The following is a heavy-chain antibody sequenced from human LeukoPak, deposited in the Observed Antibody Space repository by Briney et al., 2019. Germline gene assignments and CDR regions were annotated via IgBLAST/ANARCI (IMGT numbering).Heavy chain of an antibody. Sequence: PSETLSLTCTVSGGSISSYYWSWIRQPPGKGLEWIGYIYYSGSTNYNPSLKSRVTISVDTSKNQFSLKLSSVTAEDTAVYYCAREEGYCSGGSCYSYGNWFDPWGQGTLVTVSS. D-gene: IGHD2-15*01. CDR1: GGSISSYY. J-gene: IGHJ5*02. V-gene: IGHV4-59*01. CDR2: IYYSGST. CDR3: AREEGYCSGGSCYSYGNWFDP.